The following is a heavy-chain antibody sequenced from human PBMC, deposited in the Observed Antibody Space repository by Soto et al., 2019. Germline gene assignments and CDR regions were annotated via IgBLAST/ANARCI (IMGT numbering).Heavy chain of an antibody. CDR2: ISNSGGTI. D-gene: IGHD3-10*01. J-gene: IGHJ3*02. Sequence: GGSLRLSCAASGFTFSTYAMSWVRQARGKGLEWVSAISNSGGTIYYADSVQGRFTISRDNSMNTLFLQMHSLRIEDTAVYYCAHPRGFGVFDAYDIWGQGTMVTVSS. CDR3: AHPRGFGVFDAYDI. CDR1: GFTFSTYA. V-gene: IGHV3-23*01.